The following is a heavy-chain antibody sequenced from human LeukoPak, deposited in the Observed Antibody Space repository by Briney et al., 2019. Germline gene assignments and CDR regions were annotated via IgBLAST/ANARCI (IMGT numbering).Heavy chain of an antibody. V-gene: IGHV4-59*08. CDR1: GGSISSYY. D-gene: IGHD1-26*01. Sequence: SETLSLTCAVSGGSISSYYWSWLRQPPGKGLEWIGFIYYSGSTHYKSSLKSRVTISVDTSKTQFSLRLSSVTAADTVVYYCARHSGSSPHYFDYWGQGTLVTVSS. CDR2: IYYSGST. CDR3: ARHSGSSPHYFDY. J-gene: IGHJ4*02.